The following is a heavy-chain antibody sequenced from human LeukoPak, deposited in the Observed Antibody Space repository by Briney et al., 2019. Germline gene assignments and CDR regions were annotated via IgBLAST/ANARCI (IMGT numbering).Heavy chain of an antibody. J-gene: IGHJ4*02. CDR1: GYTLTELS. CDR2: FDPEDGET. V-gene: IGHV1-24*01. CDR3: ARESQPGTTDH. D-gene: IGHD1-7*01. Sequence: ASVKVSCKVSGYTLTELSMHWVRQAPGKGLEWMGGFDPEDGETIYAQKFQGRVTMTTDTSTSTAYMELRSLRSDDTAVYYCARESQPGTTDHWGQGTLVTVSS.